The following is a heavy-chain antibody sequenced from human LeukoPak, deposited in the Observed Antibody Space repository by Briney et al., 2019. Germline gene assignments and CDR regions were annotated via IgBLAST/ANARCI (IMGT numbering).Heavy chain of an antibody. D-gene: IGHD3-3*01. V-gene: IGHV4-39*01. Sequence: SETLSLTCTVSGGSISSSSYYWGWIRQPPGKGLEWIGSIYYSGSTYYNPSLKSRVTISVDTSKNQFSLKLSSVTAADTAVYYCARHAGPRDFWRGYYDSYYYYGMDVWGQGTTVTVSS. CDR2: IYYSGST. CDR3: ARHAGPRDFWRGYYDSYYYYGMDV. CDR1: GGSISSSSYY. J-gene: IGHJ6*02.